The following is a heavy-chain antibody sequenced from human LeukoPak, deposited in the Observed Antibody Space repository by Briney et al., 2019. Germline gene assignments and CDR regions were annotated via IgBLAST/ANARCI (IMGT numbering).Heavy chain of an antibody. CDR2: ISGSSGNT. CDR3: AKDHYSSDIYYYYMDV. Sequence: PGGSLRLSCAASGFTFSSYAMSWVRQAPGEGLEWVSVISGSSGNTYYADSVKGRFIISRDNSKNTLYLQMNSLRAEDTALYYCAKDHYSSDIYYYYMDVWGKGTTVTVSS. CDR1: GFTFSSYA. J-gene: IGHJ6*03. D-gene: IGHD6-25*01. V-gene: IGHV3-23*01.